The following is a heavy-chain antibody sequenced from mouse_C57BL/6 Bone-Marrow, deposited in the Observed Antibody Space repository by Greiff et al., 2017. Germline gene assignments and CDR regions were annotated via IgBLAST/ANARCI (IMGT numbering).Heavy chain of an antibody. V-gene: IGHV1-81*01. CDR1: GYTFTSYG. CDR2: IYPRSGNT. D-gene: IGHD4-1*01. CDR3: ARRSLGAWFAY. Sequence: VMLVESGAELARPGASVKLSCKASGYTFTSYGISWVKQRTGQGLEWIGEIYPRSGNTYSTEKFKGKATLTADKSSSTAYMELRSLTSEDSAVYFCARRSLGAWFAYWGQGTLVTVSA. J-gene: IGHJ3*01.